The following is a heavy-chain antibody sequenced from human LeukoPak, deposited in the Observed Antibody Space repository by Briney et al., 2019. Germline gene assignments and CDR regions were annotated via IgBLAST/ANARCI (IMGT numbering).Heavy chain of an antibody. CDR1: GGSISSYY. CDR2: IYYSGST. Sequence: PSETLSLXCTVSGGSISSYYWSWSRQPPGKGLEWIGYIYYSGSTNYNPSLKSRVTISVDTSKNQFSLKLSSVTAADTAVYYCARQAPTVYYFDYWGQGTLVTVSS. D-gene: IGHD1-14*01. V-gene: IGHV4-59*01. CDR3: ARQAPTVYYFDY. J-gene: IGHJ4*02.